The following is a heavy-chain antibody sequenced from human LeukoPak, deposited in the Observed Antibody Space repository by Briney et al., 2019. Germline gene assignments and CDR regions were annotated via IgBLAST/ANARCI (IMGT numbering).Heavy chain of an antibody. D-gene: IGHD3-22*01. CDR1: GGTFSSYA. CDR3: ARPRDPYYYDSSGYYFDY. Sequence: GASVKVSCKASGGTFSSYAISWVRQAPGQGLEWMGGIIPIFGTANYEQKFQGRVTITADESTSTAYMELSSLRSEDTAVYYCARPRDPYYYDSSGYYFDYWGQGTLVTVSS. J-gene: IGHJ4*02. CDR2: IIPIFGTA. V-gene: IGHV1-69*13.